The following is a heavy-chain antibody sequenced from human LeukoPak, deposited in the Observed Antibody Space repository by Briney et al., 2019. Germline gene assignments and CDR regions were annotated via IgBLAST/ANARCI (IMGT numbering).Heavy chain of an antibody. CDR1: GGSFSGYY. CDR3: AREGTMVRGAMDV. Sequence: SETLSLTCAVYGGSFSGYYWSWIRQPPGKGLEWIGEINHSGSTNYNPSLKSRVTISVDTSKNQFSLKLSSVTAADTAVYYCAREGTMVRGAMDVWGKGTTVTISS. CDR2: INHSGST. D-gene: IGHD3-10*01. V-gene: IGHV4-34*01. J-gene: IGHJ6*03.